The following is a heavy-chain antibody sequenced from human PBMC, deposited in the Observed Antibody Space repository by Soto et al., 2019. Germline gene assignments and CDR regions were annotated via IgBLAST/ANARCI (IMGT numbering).Heavy chain of an antibody. V-gene: IGHV1-69*01. CDR2: IIPIFGTA. CDR3: AIEGSSGLYDAFDI. CDR1: GGTLSSHA. J-gene: IGHJ3*02. D-gene: IGHD3-22*01. Sequence: VKGSCKGFGGTLSSHAISWVRKAPGQGLEWMGGIIPIFGTANYAQKFQGRVTITADESTSTAYMDMSSMRSEDTAVYYCAIEGSSGLYDAFDIWCQGIMVTVS.